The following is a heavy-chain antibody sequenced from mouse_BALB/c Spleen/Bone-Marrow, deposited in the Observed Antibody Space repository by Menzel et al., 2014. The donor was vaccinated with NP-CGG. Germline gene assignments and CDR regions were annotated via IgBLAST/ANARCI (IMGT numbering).Heavy chain of an antibody. CDR1: GFTFSNYG. D-gene: IGHD2-4*01. CDR3: ARGDDYVSWFAY. V-gene: IGHV5-6-3*01. CDR2: INNNGGEI. Sequence: EVQGVESGGGLVQPGGSLKLSCAASGFTFSNYGMSWVRQNPDKRLEFVATINNNGGEIYYPDSVKGRFTISRDNAKNTLYFQMRSLKSEDTAMYYCARGDDYVSWFAYWCQGTLVTVSA. J-gene: IGHJ3*01.